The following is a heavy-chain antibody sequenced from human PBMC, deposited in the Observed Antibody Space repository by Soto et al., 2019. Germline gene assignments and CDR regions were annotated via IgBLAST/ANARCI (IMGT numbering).Heavy chain of an antibody. Sequence: AGGSLRLSCTASGFSLSNYWMTWVRQAPGKGLEWVANIKQDGSLRYSIDSVKGRFTISRDDAKNSVYLQMNSLRVEDTAVYYCARDRPGSYDGLDLWGQGTMVTVSS. J-gene: IGHJ3*01. D-gene: IGHD3-10*01. CDR1: GFSLSNYW. CDR3: ARDRPGSYDGLDL. V-gene: IGHV3-7*01. CDR2: IKQDGSLR.